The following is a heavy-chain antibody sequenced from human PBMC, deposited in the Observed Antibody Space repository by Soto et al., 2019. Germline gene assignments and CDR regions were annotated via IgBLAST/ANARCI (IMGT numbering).Heavy chain of an antibody. J-gene: IGHJ4*02. CDR3: VRNTGWDAPMVH. Sequence: EVQLVESGGGLVQPGGSLRVSCAASGFTVSSNYMSWVRQAPGKGLEWVSVIYSGGTTYYADSVKGRFTISRDNSRNTLYLQMNSIRSEDTAVYYCVRNTGWDAPMVHWGQGTLVTVS. CDR1: GFTVSSNY. CDR2: IYSGGTT. D-gene: IGHD5-18*01. V-gene: IGHV3-66*01.